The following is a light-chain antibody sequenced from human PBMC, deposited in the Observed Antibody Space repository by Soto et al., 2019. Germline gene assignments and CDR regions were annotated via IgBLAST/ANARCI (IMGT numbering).Light chain of an antibody. CDR3: GSWDSSLSAYV. Sequence: QSVLTQPASVSGSPRQSITISCTGASSDVGGYTYVSWYQQHPGKAPKLIIYEVNNRPSGVSHRFSGSKSGNTASLTISGLQAEDEADYYCGSWDSSLSAYVFGTGTKLTVL. CDR1: SSDVGGYTY. CDR2: EVN. J-gene: IGLJ1*01. V-gene: IGLV2-14*01.